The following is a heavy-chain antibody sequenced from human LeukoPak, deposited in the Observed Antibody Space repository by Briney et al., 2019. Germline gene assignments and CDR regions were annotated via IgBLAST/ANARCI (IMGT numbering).Heavy chain of an antibody. Sequence: GRSLRLSCAASGFTFSSYAVHWVRQAPGKGLEWVAVISYDGSNKYYADSVKGRFTISRDNSKNTLYLQMNSLRAEDTAVYYCARGDSSSRGAYFDYWGQGTLVTVSS. J-gene: IGHJ4*02. V-gene: IGHV3-30*04. CDR3: ARGDSSSRGAYFDY. CDR2: ISYDGSNK. CDR1: GFTFSSYA. D-gene: IGHD6-13*01.